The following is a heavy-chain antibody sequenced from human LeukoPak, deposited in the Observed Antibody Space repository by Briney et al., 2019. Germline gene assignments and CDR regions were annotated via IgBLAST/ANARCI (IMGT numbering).Heavy chain of an antibody. V-gene: IGHV1-46*01. CDR3: ARVHRIATRPGWFDP. CDR2: INPSGGST. CDR1: GYTFTSYY. D-gene: IGHD6-6*01. J-gene: IGHJ5*02. Sequence: ASVKVSCKASGYTFTSYYMHWVRQAPGQGLEWMGIINPSGGSTSYAQKFQGRVTMTRDTSTSTVYMELSSLRSEDTAVYYCARVHRIATRPGWFDPWGQGTLVTVSS.